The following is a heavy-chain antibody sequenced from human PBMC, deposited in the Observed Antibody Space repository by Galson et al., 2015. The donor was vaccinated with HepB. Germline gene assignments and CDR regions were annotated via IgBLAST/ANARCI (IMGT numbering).Heavy chain of an antibody. Sequence: QSGAEVKKPGESLKISCKVSVYTLTELSIHWVRQAPGRGLEWMGGFHPGDGGKVNTQRFQGRLTMTEDPSTDTAYMELRSLRSEDTAVYYCTTALGGRVGELLPDAFDVWGQGTGVIVSS. CDR2: FHPGDGGK. J-gene: IGHJ3*01. CDR1: VYTLTELS. V-gene: IGHV1-24*01. D-gene: IGHD3-10*01. CDR3: TTALGGRVGELLPDAFDV.